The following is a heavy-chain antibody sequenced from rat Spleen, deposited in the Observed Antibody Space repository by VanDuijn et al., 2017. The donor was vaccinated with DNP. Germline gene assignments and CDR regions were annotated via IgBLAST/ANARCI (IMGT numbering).Heavy chain of an antibody. CDR1: GFTFSNYD. Sequence: EVQLVESGGGLVQPGRSLKLSCAALGFTFSNYDLAWVRQAPTKGLEWVAFINYDGGRTYYRDSVKGRFTVSRDNAKSSLYLQMDSLRSEDTATYYCTTGTTEGRWFAYWGQGTLVTVSS. V-gene: IGHV5-20*01. D-gene: IGHD1-11*01. CDR2: INYDGGRT. J-gene: IGHJ3*01. CDR3: TTGTTEGRWFAY.